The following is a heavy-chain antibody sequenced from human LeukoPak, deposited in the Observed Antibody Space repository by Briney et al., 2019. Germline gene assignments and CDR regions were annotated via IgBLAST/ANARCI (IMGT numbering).Heavy chain of an antibody. Sequence: PSETLSLTCAVYGGSFSGYYWSWIGQPPGKGLEWIGEINHSGSTNYNPSLKSRVTISVDTSKNQFSLKLSSVTAADTAVYYCARGSAAMVEYWGQGTLVTVSS. J-gene: IGHJ4*02. CDR2: INHSGST. V-gene: IGHV4-34*01. D-gene: IGHD5-18*01. CDR1: GGSFSGYY. CDR3: ARGSAAMVEY.